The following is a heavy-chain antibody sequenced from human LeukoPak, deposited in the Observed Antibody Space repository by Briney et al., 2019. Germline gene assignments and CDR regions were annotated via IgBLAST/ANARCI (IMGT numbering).Heavy chain of an antibody. J-gene: IGHJ4*02. D-gene: IGHD6-19*01. CDR1: GYSISSGYY. CDR3: ARGNLNSGWSDY. CDR2: IYHSGST. V-gene: IGHV4-38-2*01. Sequence: SETLSLTCAVSGYSISSGYYWGWTRQPPGKGLEWIGSIYHSGSTYYNPSLKGRVTISVDTSKNQFSLKLSSVTAADTAVYYCARGNLNSGWSDYWGQGTLVTVSS.